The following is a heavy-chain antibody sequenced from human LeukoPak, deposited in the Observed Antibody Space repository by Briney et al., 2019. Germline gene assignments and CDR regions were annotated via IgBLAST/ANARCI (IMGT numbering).Heavy chain of an antibody. V-gene: IGHV3-7*01. Sequence: GGSLRLSCVASGFPFSSYWMTWVRQAPGKGLEWVANIKQDGSKKSYVDSVKGRFTISRDNAKNSLYLQMNSLGAEDTAVYYCARGDSGYWFDPWGQGTLVTVSS. CDR3: ARGDSGYWFDP. D-gene: IGHD4-17*01. CDR1: GFPFSSYW. CDR2: IKQDGSKK. J-gene: IGHJ5*02.